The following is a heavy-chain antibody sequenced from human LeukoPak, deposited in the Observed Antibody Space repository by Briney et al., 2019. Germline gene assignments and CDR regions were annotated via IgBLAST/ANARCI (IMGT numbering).Heavy chain of an antibody. D-gene: IGHD3-22*01. CDR2: IYYSGST. CDR3: ARVRNGENYYDSSGYYPTVFDY. Sequence: TSETLSLTCTVSGGSISSGGYYWSWIRQHPGKGLEWIGYIYYSGSTYYNPPLKSRVTISVDTSKNQFSLKLSSVTAADTAVYYCARVRNGENYYDSSGYYPTVFDYWGQGTLVTVSS. J-gene: IGHJ4*02. CDR1: GGSISSGGYY. V-gene: IGHV4-31*03.